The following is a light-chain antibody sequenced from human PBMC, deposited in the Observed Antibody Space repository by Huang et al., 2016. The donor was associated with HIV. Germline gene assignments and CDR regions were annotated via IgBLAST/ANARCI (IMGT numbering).Light chain of an antibody. CDR1: LSLHNN. CDR2: GAS. CDR3: HQYSKWPPA. J-gene: IGKJ4*01. Sequence: EMVMTQSPATLSVSPGERATLTCRASLSLHNNVAWYQQNPGQAPRVRIYGASTRAAGVPARFSGSGSGTEFTLSITTLQSEDFAVYYCHQYSKWPPAFGGGTRVEIK. V-gene: IGKV3D-15*01.